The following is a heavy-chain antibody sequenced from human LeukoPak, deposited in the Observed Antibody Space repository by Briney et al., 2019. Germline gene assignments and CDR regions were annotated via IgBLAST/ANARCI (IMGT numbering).Heavy chain of an antibody. J-gene: IGHJ4*02. CDR1: GYTFTSYG. V-gene: IGHV1-18*01. CDR3: ARTSGHYDSSGYYYV. CDR2: ISAYNGNT. Sequence: GASVKVSCKASGYTFTSYGISWVRQAPGQGLEWMGWISAYNGNTNYAQKLQGRVTMTTDTSTSTAYMELRSLRSDDTAVYYCARTSGHYDSSGYYYVWGQGTLVTVSS. D-gene: IGHD3-22*01.